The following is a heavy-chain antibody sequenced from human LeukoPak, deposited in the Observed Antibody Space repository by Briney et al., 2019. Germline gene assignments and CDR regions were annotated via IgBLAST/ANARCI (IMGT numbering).Heavy chain of an antibody. CDR2: ISGSGGST. D-gene: IGHD2-2*01. CDR1: GFTFSSYA. Sequence: PGGSLRLSCAASGFTFSSYAMSWVRQAPGKGLEWVSAISGSGGSTYYADSVKGRFTISGDNSKNTLYLQMNSLRAEDTAVYDCAKGGTSALYYYYGMDVWGQGTTVTVSS. J-gene: IGHJ6*02. V-gene: IGHV3-23*01. CDR3: AKGGTSALYYYYGMDV.